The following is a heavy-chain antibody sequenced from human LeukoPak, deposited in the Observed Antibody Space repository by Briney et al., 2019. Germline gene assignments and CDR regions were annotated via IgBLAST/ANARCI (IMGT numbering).Heavy chain of an antibody. Sequence: GGSLRLSCVVSGFTFSSYSINWVRQAPGKGLEWVSSMSSSSNFIYYADSLKGRFTISRDNAKNSLYLQMNSLRAEDTAVYYCARDLTWGFDYWGQGTLVTVSS. D-gene: IGHD7-27*01. CDR3: ARDLTWGFDY. J-gene: IGHJ4*02. V-gene: IGHV3-21*01. CDR2: MSSSSNFI. CDR1: GFTFSSYS.